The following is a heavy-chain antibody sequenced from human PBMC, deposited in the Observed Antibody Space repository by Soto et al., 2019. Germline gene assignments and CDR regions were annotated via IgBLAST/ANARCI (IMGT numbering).Heavy chain of an antibody. CDR1: GGSVSNRSYY. V-gene: IGHV4-61*03. Sequence: SETLSLTCTVSGGSVSNRSYYWTWIRQPPGKGLEWIGYIYYSGSTNYSPSLMSRVSISIDTSKNHFSLRLSSVTTADTAIYYCARADAGSSGLTWGQGTLVTVSS. CDR2: IYYSGST. D-gene: IGHD2-8*02. J-gene: IGHJ4*02. CDR3: ARADAGSSGLT.